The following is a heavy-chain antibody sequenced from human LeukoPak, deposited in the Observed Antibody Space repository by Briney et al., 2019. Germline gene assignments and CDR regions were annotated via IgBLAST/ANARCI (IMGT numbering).Heavy chain of an antibody. V-gene: IGHV3-23*01. CDR2: ISKTGRTT. CDR1: GFSFNAYA. Sequence: GGSLRLSCAASGFSFNAYAMTWVRQAPGKGLEWVSSISKTGRTTSYTDSVKGRFTISRDNSKNTLHLQMNRLRAEDTALYFCAKDHDNTDSYYYFDSWGLGTLVTVSS. D-gene: IGHD2-21*02. J-gene: IGHJ4*02. CDR3: AKDHDNTDSYYYFDS.